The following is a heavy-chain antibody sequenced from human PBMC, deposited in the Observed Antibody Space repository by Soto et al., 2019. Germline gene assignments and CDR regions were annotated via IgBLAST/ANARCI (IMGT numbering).Heavy chain of an antibody. CDR2: IYYSGST. CDR3: AREKIAVAGKGGYYFDY. V-gene: IGHV4-61*01. Sequence: QVQLQESGPGLVKPSETLSLTCTVSGGSVSSGSYYWSWIRQPPGKGLEWIGYIYYSGSTNYNPSLKSRVTISVDTSKNQFSLKLSSVTAADTAVYYCAREKIAVAGKGGYYFDYWGQGTLVTVSS. CDR1: GGSVSSGSYY. J-gene: IGHJ4*02. D-gene: IGHD6-19*01.